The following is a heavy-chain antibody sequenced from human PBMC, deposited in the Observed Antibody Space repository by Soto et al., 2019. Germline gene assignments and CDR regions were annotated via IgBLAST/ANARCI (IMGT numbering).Heavy chain of an antibody. V-gene: IGHV3-21*01. Sequence: GSLRLSCAASGFTFISYSMNCFLQSPVKGLEWVSSISSSSSYIYYADSVKGRFTISRDNAKNSLYLQMNSLRAEDTAVYYCARGPYCSGGSCYPFDPWGQGTLVTVSS. D-gene: IGHD2-15*01. J-gene: IGHJ5*02. CDR3: ARGPYCSGGSCYPFDP. CDR1: GFTFISYS. CDR2: ISSSSSYI.